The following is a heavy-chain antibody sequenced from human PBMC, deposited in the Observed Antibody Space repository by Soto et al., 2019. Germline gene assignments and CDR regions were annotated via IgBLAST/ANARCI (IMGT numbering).Heavy chain of an antibody. CDR3: ARTDPYYSYSMGV. J-gene: IGHJ6*03. Sequence: SETLSLTCTVSGGSVSNYYWSWIRQPPGKGLEWIGYIYYSGSTNYNPSLKSRVTISVDTSKNQFSLKLSSVTAADTAVYYCARTDPYYSYSMGVGGKGTTVTVSS. CDR2: IYYSGST. V-gene: IGHV4-59*02. CDR1: GGSVSNYY.